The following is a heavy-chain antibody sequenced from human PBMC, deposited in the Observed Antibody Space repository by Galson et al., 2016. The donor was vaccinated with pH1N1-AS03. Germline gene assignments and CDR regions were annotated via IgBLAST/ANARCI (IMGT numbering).Heavy chain of an antibody. V-gene: IGHV3-53*01. J-gene: IGHJ4*02. CDR3: ARVDSSTYSDGWVPFDY. CDR1: GLSVAKTY. D-gene: IGHD5-24*01. CDR2: IYTGGDT. Sequence: SLRLSCAVSGLSVAKTYMSWVRQAPGKGLEWVSSIYTGGDTFCTDSVRGRFTISRDDSKNTLYLQMNSLRAADTAMYYCARVDSSTYSDGWVPFDYWGQGTLVTVSS.